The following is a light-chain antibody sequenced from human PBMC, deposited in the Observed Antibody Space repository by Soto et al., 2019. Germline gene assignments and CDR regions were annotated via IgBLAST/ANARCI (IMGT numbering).Light chain of an antibody. CDR2: GNS. V-gene: IGLV1-40*01. CDR3: QSYDSKLTGFFV. CDR1: SSNIGEGYD. Sequence: QSVLTQPPSVSGAPGQRVTISCTGSSSNIGEGYDVHWYQQLPGTAPNLLIYGNSNRPSGVPDRFSGSKSGTSASLAITGLQAEDAADDDYQSYDSKLTGFFVFGTGTKVTVL. J-gene: IGLJ1*01.